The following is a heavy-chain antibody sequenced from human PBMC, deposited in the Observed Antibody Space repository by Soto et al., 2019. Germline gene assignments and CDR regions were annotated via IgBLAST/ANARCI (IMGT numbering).Heavy chain of an antibody. CDR3: ARWVVVGARGFFGD. D-gene: IGHD1-26*01. J-gene: IGHJ4*02. V-gene: IGHV1-69*01. CDR2: IIAIFGTA. Sequence: SVKVCCKDSGGPFSSYAISWVRQAPGQGLEWVEGIIAIFGTANYAQKFQGRVTLTADESTSTAYLELSSLRSEDTAVSYCARWVVVGARGFFGDWGRGTLVTDSA. CDR1: GGPFSSYA.